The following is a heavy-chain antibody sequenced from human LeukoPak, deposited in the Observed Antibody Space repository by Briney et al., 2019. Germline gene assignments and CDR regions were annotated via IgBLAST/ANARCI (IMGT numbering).Heavy chain of an antibody. Sequence: GGSLRLSCAASGFTFSSYSMNWVRQAPGKGLEWVSSISSSSYIYYADSVKGRFTISRDNAKNSLYLQMNSLRAEDTAVYYCAREAELNYFDYWGQGTLVTVSS. V-gene: IGHV3-21*01. CDR3: AREAELNYFDY. D-gene: IGHD3-10*01. CDR2: ISSSSYI. CDR1: GFTFSSYS. J-gene: IGHJ4*02.